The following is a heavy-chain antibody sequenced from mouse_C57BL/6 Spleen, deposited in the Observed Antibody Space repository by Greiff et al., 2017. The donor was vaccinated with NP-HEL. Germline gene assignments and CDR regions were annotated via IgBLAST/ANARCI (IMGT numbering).Heavy chain of an antibody. CDR1: GYTFTSYW. CDR3: ARNYYGSSYYFDY. V-gene: IGHV1-69*01. Sequence: QVQLQQPGAELVMPGASVQLSCKASGYTFTSYWMHWVKQRPGQGLEWIGEIDPSDSYTNYNQKFKGKSTLTVDKSSSTAYMQLSSLTSEDSAVYYCARNYYGSSYYFDYWGQGTTLTVSS. CDR2: IDPSDSYT. D-gene: IGHD1-1*01. J-gene: IGHJ2*01.